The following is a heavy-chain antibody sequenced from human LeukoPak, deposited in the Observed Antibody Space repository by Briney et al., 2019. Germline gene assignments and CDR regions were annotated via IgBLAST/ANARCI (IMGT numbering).Heavy chain of an antibody. J-gene: IGHJ4*02. V-gene: IGHV3-74*01. CDR2: INSDGSSP. CDR1: GFTFSDYW. Sequence: PGGSLRLSCAASGFTFSDYWMHWVRQAPGKGLVWVSRINSDGSSPRYADSVKGRFTISRDNAKNTLYLQMNSLRAEDTAVYYCARDPVAGTLTDDYWGQGTLVTVSS. D-gene: IGHD6-19*01. CDR3: ARDPVAGTLTDDY.